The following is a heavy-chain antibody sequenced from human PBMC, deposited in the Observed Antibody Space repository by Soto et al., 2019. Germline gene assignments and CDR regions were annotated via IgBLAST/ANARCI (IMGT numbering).Heavy chain of an antibody. J-gene: IGHJ4*02. CDR3: ARGYAFMVRGASGY. Sequence: QVQLQQCGAGLLKPSETLSLTCAVYGGSFSGYYWSWIRQPPGKGLEWIGEINNSGSTNYNPSLKSRVNISVDTSKNQFSLKLSSVTAADTAVYYCARGYAFMVRGASGYWGQGTLVTVSS. V-gene: IGHV4-34*01. D-gene: IGHD3-10*01. CDR1: GGSFSGYY. CDR2: INNSGST.